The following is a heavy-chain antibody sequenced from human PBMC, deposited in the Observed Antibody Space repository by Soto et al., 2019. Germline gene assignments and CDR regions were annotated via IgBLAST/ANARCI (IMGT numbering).Heavy chain of an antibody. Sequence: ASVKVSCKASGYTFTSYAMHWVRQAPGQRLEWMGWINAGNGNTKYSQKLQGRVTITRDTSASTAYMELSSLRSEDTAVYYCARDDRATVRYYYYGMDVWGQGTTVTVSS. D-gene: IGHD4-17*01. CDR1: GYTFTSYA. V-gene: IGHV1-3*01. J-gene: IGHJ6*02. CDR3: ARDDRATVRYYYYGMDV. CDR2: INAGNGNT.